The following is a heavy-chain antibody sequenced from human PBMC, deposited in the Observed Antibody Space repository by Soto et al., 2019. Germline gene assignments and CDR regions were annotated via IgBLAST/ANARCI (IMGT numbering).Heavy chain of an antibody. CDR1: GYTFTSYG. J-gene: IGHJ6*03. V-gene: IGHV1-18*01. D-gene: IGHD2-2*01. CDR2: ISAYNGNT. CDR3: ARDGFSSFRGYMDV. Sequence: ASVKVSCKASGYTFTSYGISWVRQAPGQGLEWMGWISAYNGNTNYAQKLQGSVTMTTDTSTSTAYMELRSLRSDDTAVYYCARDGFSSFRGYMDVWGKGTTVTVSS.